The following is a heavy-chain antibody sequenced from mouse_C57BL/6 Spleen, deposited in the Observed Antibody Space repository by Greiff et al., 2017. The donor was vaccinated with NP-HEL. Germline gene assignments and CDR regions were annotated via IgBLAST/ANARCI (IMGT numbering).Heavy chain of an antibody. CDR1: GYTFTDYY. V-gene: IGHV1-19*01. D-gene: IGHD1-1*01. CDR2: INPYNGGT. CDR3: ARSATVVDNYFDY. Sequence: EVQLQQSGPVLVKPGASVKMSCKASGYTFTDYYINWVKQSHGKSLEWIGVINPYNGGTSYNQKFKGKATLTVDKSSSTAYMELNSLTSEDSAVYYCARSATVVDNYFDYWGQGTTLTVSS. J-gene: IGHJ2*01.